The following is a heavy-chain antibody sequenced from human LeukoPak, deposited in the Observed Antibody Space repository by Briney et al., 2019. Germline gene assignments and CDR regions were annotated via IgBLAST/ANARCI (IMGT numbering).Heavy chain of an antibody. CDR1: GSRFASYA. D-gene: IGHD3-10*01. J-gene: IGHJ5*02. CDR3: ARENSGSGSSLFFFDP. V-gene: IGHV3-21*06. Sequence: KPGGSRRLACAVSGSRFASYAMNWARQAPGKGLEWVASIYPGNTYISYADSLRGRFTISRDNAKNLIYLQMNSLRVEDTAVYFCARENSGSGSSLFFFDPGGQGTRVTVSS. CDR2: IYPGNTYI.